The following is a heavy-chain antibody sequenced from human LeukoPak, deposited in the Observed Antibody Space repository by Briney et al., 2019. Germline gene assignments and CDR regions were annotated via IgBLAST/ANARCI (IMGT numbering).Heavy chain of an antibody. CDR3: ARRASAFEYFDY. Sequence: PGESLQISCKGSGHSFASSWIGWVREMPGKGLEWMGIIYPGDSDTRYSPSFQGQVTISADKSISTAYLQWSSLKASDAAIYYCARRASAFEYFDYWGQGTLVTVSS. J-gene: IGHJ4*02. D-gene: IGHD3-10*01. CDR2: IYPGDSDT. V-gene: IGHV5-51*01. CDR1: GHSFASSW.